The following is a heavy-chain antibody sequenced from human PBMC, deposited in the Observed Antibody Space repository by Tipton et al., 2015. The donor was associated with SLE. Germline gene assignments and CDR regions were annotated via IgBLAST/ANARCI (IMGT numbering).Heavy chain of an antibody. J-gene: IGHJ3*02. CDR1: GFTSRNYP. D-gene: IGHD3-3*01. CDR3: ARAFRLLEWDRDNGAFDI. V-gene: IGHV3-30*04. Sequence: SLRLSCAASGFTSRNYPMHWVRQAPGKGLEWVTSTSYDGSSKYYADSEKGRFTISRDNSNNTLYLQIYSLRAEDTAVYYCARAFRLLEWDRDNGAFDIWGQGTMVTVSS. CDR2: TSYDGSSK.